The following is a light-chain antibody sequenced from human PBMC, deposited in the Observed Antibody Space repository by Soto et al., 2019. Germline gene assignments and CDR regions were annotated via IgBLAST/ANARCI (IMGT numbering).Light chain of an antibody. CDR2: DAS. V-gene: IGKV3-20*01. J-gene: IGKJ4*01. CDR3: QQYGSTPLT. Sequence: EIVLTQSPCTLSLSPGERATLSCRASQSVGNNQLAWYQQKPGQAPRFLIYDASSRATGIPDRFSGSGSGTDFTLTISRLEPEDFAVYYCQQYGSTPLTFGGGTKVEIK. CDR1: QSVGNNQ.